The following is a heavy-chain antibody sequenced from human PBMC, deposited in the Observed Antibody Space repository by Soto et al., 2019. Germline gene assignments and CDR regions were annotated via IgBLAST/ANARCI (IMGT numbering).Heavy chain of an antibody. J-gene: IGHJ5*02. CDR2: IIPTLGIA. CDR3: ARDARSSFDWFDP. CDR1: GGTFSSYT. V-gene: IGHV1-69*08. Sequence: QVQLVQSGAEVKKPGSLVKVSCKASGGTFSSYTISWVRQAPGQGLEWMGRIIPTLGIANYAQKFQGRVTITADKSTSTAYMELSSLRSEDTAVYYCARDARSSFDWFDPWGQGTLVTVSS.